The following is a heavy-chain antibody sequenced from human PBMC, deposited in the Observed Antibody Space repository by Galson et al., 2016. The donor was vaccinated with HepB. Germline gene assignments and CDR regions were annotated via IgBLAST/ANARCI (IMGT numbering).Heavy chain of an antibody. CDR1: GGSISSDYY. Sequence: SETLSLTCIVSGGSISSDYYWGWIRQPPGRGLEWIGSIYSNEDTFYNPSLKSRVTISVDTPKNQFSLRLDSVTAADTGLYYCATGIVVARKYYYHYMDVWGKGTTVTGSS. V-gene: IGHV4-39*01. J-gene: IGHJ6*03. D-gene: IGHD6-19*01. CDR3: ATGIVVARKYYYHYMDV. CDR2: IYSNEDT.